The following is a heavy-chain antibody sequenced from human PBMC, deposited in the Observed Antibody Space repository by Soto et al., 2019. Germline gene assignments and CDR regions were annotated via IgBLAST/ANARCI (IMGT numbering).Heavy chain of an antibody. D-gene: IGHD2-2*01. CDR1: GLTLSNYW. Sequence: AGSLRLSCAASGLTLSNYWMNWVRQAPGKGLEWVANINQDGSGKYYVDSVKGRFTISRDNAKNSLYLQMDSLRAEDTALYYCARALTTVASFWGQGT. V-gene: IGHV3-7*01. CDR3: ARALTTVASF. CDR2: INQDGSGK. J-gene: IGHJ4*02.